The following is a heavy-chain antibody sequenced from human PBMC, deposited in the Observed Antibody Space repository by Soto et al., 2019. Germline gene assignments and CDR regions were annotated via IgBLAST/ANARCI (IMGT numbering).Heavy chain of an antibody. CDR3: ARGAMPEWLLSPFDY. CDR2: IIPIFGTA. D-gene: IGHD3-3*01. J-gene: IGHJ4*02. Sequence: SVKVSCKASGGPFSSYAISWVRQAPGQGLEWMGGIIPIFGTANYAQKFQGRVTITADESTSTAYMELSSLRSEDTALYYCARGAMPEWLLSPFDYWGQGTLVTVSS. CDR1: GGPFSSYA. V-gene: IGHV1-69*13.